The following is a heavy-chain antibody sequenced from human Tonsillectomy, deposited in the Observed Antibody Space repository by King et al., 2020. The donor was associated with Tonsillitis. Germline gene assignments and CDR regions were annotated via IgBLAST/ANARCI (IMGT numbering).Heavy chain of an antibody. V-gene: IGHV3-21*01. CDR1: GFTFSSYS. CDR3: ARDVSSSWPAFDY. J-gene: IGHJ4*02. CDR2: ISRSSTYI. Sequence: DVQLVESGGGLVKPGGSLRLSCAASGFTFSSYSMNWVRQAPGKGLEWVSSISRSSTYIYYADSVKGRFTISRDNAKNSLYLQMNSLRAEDTAVYYCARDVSSSWPAFDYWGQGTLVTVSS. D-gene: IGHD6-13*01.